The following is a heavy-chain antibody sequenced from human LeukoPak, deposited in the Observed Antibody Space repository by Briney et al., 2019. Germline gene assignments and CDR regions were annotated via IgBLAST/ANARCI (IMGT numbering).Heavy chain of an antibody. CDR2: ISWNSGSI. J-gene: IGHJ4*02. Sequence: GGSLRLSCAASGFTFDDYAMHWVRQAPGKGLEWVSGISWNSGSIGYADSVKGRFTISRDNAKNSLYLQMNSLRAEDTALYYCAKDSYYDSSGYLDYWGQGTLVTVSS. CDR1: GFTFDDYA. CDR3: AKDSYYDSSGYLDY. V-gene: IGHV3-9*01. D-gene: IGHD3-22*01.